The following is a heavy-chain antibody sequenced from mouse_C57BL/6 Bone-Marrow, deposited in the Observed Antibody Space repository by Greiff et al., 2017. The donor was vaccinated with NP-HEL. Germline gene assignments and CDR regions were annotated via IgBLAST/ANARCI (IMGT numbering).Heavy chain of an antibody. CDR2: IRNKANGYTT. V-gene: IGHV7-3*01. J-gene: IGHJ4*01. D-gene: IGHD2-3*01. CDR3: ASLYAFYAMDY. CDR1: GFTFTDYY. Sequence: VQLKESGGGLVQPGGSLSLSCAASGFTFTDYYMSWVRQPPGKALEWLGFIRNKANGYTTEYSASVKGRFTISRDNSQSILYLQMNALRAEDSATYYCASLYAFYAMDYWGQGTSVTVSS.